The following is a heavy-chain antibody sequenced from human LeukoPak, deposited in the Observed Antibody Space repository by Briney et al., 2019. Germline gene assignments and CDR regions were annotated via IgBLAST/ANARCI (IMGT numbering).Heavy chain of an antibody. CDR3: TREPQNILRYFDWLLYSYMDV. D-gene: IGHD3-9*01. CDR1: GFTFDDYG. V-gene: IGHV3-49*04. J-gene: IGHJ6*03. Sequence: GGSLRLSCAASGFTFDDYGMSWVRQAPGKGLEWVGFIRSKAYGGTTEYAASVKGRFTISRDDSRSIAYLQMNSLKTEDTAVYYCTREPQNILRYFDWLLYSYMDVWGKGTTVTTSS. CDR2: IRSKAYGGTT.